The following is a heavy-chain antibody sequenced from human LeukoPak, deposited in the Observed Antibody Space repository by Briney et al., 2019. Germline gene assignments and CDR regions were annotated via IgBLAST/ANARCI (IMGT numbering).Heavy chain of an antibody. CDR3: ATCRGGYDYYYYYMDV. D-gene: IGHD5-12*01. J-gene: IGHJ6*03. Sequence: SETLSLTCTVSGGSISSSSYYWGWIRQPPGKGLEWIGSIYYNGSTYYNPSLKSRVTTSVDTSKNQFPLKLSSVTAAETAVYYCATCRGGYDYYYYYMDVWGKGTTVTVSS. CDR1: GGSISSSSYY. V-gene: IGHV4-39*06. CDR2: IYYNGST.